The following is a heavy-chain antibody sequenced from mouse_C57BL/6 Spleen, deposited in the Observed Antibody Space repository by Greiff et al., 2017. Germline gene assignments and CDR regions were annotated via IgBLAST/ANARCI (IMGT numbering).Heavy chain of an antibody. CDR3: ARWAYDYDERGYFDY. CDR1: GYTFTSYG. V-gene: IGHV1-81*01. CDR2: IYPRSGNT. Sequence: QVQLQQSGAELARPGASVKLSCKASGYTFTSYGISWVKQSTGQGLEWIGEIYPRSGNTYYNEKFKGKATLTADKSSSTAYMELRSLTSEDSAVYFCARWAYDYDERGYFDYWGQGTTLTVSS. J-gene: IGHJ2*01. D-gene: IGHD2-4*01.